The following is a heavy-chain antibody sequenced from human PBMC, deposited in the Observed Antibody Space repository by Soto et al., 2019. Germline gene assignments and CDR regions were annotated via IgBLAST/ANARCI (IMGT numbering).Heavy chain of an antibody. Sequence: PGGSLRLSCAASGFSFSDYWMSWVCQAPGKGLEWVANVKQDGSERYYVDSVKGRFTISRDNAKNSLYLQMNSLRAEDTAVYYCARERVVVPATIFYYYALDVWGQGTTVTVSS. CDR1: GFSFSDYW. CDR2: VKQDGSER. J-gene: IGHJ6*02. V-gene: IGHV3-7*05. CDR3: ARERVVVPATIFYYYALDV. D-gene: IGHD2-15*01.